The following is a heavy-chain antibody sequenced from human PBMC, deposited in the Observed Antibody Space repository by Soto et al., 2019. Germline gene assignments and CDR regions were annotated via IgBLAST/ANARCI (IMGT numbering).Heavy chain of an antibody. Sequence: SETLSLTCTVSGGSISSYYWSWIRQPPGKGLEWIGYIYYSGSTNYNPSLKSRVTISVDTSKNQFSLKLSSVTAADTAVYYCARGRGYYYMDVWGKGTTVTVS. V-gene: IGHV4-59*12. CDR3: ARGRGYYYMDV. CDR2: IYYSGST. J-gene: IGHJ6*03. CDR1: GGSISSYY.